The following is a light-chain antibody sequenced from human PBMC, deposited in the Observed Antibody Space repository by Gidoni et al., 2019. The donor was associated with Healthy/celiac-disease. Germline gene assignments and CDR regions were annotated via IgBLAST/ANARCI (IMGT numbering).Light chain of an antibody. J-gene: IGKJ2*01. Sequence: EIVLTQSPATLSVSPGESATIPCRASQSVSSNLAWYQQKPGQAPRLLIYGASTRATGIPARFSGSGSGTEFTLTISSLQSEDFAVYYCQQYNNWPYTFGQGTKLEIK. CDR3: QQYNNWPYT. CDR1: QSVSSN. CDR2: GAS. V-gene: IGKV3-15*01.